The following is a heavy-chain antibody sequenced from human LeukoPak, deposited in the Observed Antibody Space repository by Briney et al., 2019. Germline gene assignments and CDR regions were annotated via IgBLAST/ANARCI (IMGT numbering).Heavy chain of an antibody. J-gene: IGHJ6*03. CDR1: GFTFSNYA. D-gene: IGHD6-25*01. CDR2: ISYAATDK. V-gene: IGHV3-30*04. Sequence: PGRSLRLSCAASGFTFSNYAMHWVRQAPGKGLEWVAVISYAATDKYYADSVKGRITISRDNSKNTLSLQINSLRAEDTAVYYCARGAALLYYMDVWGKGTTVTVSS. CDR3: ARGAALLYYMDV.